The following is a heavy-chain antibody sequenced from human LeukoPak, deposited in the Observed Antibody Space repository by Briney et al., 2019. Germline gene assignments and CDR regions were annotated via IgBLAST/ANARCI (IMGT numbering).Heavy chain of an antibody. Sequence: GASVKVSCKASGYTFTGYYMHWVRQAPGQGLEWMGWINPNSGGTNYAQKFQGRVTMTRDTSISTAYMELSRLRSDDTAVYYCARDLKTICDFWSGYYDAYYYYGMDVWGQGTTVTVSS. CDR1: GYTFTGYY. D-gene: IGHD3-3*01. CDR3: ARDLKTICDFWSGYYDAYYYYGMDV. J-gene: IGHJ6*02. V-gene: IGHV1-2*02. CDR2: INPNSGGT.